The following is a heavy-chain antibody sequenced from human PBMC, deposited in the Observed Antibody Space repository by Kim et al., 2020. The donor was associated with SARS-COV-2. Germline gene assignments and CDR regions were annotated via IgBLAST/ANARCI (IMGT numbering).Heavy chain of an antibody. V-gene: IGHV4-34*01. J-gene: IGHJ1*01. CDR3: ARGAPGH. Sequence: HSGTTNYHPSLKSRVRRSVDTSKNQFSLKLTSVTAADTAVYYCARGAPGHWGQGTLVTVSS. CDR2: HSGTT.